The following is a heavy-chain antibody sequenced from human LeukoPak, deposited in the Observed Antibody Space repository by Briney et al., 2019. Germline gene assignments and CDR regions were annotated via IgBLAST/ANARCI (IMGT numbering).Heavy chain of an antibody. J-gene: IGHJ4*02. Sequence: GGSLRLSCAASGFTFSSDWMHWVRQVPGKGLVWVSRINGGGTSISYADSMKGRFTISRDNAKNMLHLQMNSLRGEDSAVYYCLRSRGNSYGYWDSWGQGTLVTISS. CDR3: LRSRGNSYGYWDS. V-gene: IGHV3-74*01. CDR1: GFTFSSDW. CDR2: INGGGTSI. D-gene: IGHD5-18*01.